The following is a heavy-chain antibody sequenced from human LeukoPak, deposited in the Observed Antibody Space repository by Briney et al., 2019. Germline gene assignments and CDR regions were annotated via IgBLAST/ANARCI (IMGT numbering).Heavy chain of an antibody. D-gene: IGHD2-2*01. Sequence: GGSLRLSCAASGFTFDDYAMHWVRQAPGKGLEWVSLISGDGGSTYYADSVKGRFTISRDNSKNSLYLQMNSLRTEDTALYYCAKGYGYCSSTSCYASYGMDVWGQGTTVTVSS. J-gene: IGHJ6*02. CDR3: AKGYGYCSSTSCYASYGMDV. CDR2: ISGDGGST. CDR1: GFTFDDYA. V-gene: IGHV3-43*02.